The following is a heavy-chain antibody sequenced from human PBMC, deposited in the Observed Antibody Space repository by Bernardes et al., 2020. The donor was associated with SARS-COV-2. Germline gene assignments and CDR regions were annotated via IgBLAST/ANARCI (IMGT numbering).Heavy chain of an antibody. D-gene: IGHD5-18*01. Sequence: GWSLRLSCVASGFTFSSYGIDWVRQAPGKGLEWVSYISSSSATIYYADSVKGRFTISRDNAKNSLYLQLNSLTDEDTAMYYCATKRGYSYGAFDYWGQGTLVTVSS. CDR1: GFTFSSYG. J-gene: IGHJ4*02. V-gene: IGHV3-48*02. CDR3: ATKRGYSYGAFDY. CDR2: ISSSSATI.